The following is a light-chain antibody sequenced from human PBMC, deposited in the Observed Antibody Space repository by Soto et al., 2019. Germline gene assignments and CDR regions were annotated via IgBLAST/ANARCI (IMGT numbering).Light chain of an antibody. J-gene: IGKJ4*01. V-gene: IGKV1-5*03. CDR3: QQYESYPMT. CDR1: QSISSW. CDR2: KAS. Sequence: DSQMTQYPSTLSASVGDRVTITCRASQSISSWLAWYQQKPGKAPKLLISKASTLQSGVPPRFSGSGSVTEFTLIISGLQPDDFATYYCQQYESYPMTFGGGTKVEIK.